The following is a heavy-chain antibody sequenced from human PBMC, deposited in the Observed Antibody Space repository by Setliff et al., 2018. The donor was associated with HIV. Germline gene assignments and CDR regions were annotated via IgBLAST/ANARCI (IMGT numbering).Heavy chain of an antibody. CDR1: GFSFSSYE. D-gene: IGHD6-13*01. Sequence: LSCAGSGFSFSSYEMNWVRQAPGKGLEWVSYISATGSTIYYADSVKGRFTISRDNAKNSLYLQMNSLRAEDTAVYYCASWLKAAANIYYYYGMDVWGQGTTVTVSS. CDR2: ISATGSTI. CDR3: ASWLKAAANIYYYYGMDV. V-gene: IGHV3-48*03. J-gene: IGHJ6*02.